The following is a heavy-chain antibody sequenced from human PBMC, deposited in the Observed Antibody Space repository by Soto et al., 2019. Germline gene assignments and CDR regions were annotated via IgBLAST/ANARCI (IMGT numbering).Heavy chain of an antibody. D-gene: IGHD4-17*01. CDR3: AKENTPDYGDYVDY. V-gene: IGHV3-23*01. CDR1: GFTFSSYA. Sequence: GSLRLSCAASGFTFSSYAMSWVRQAPGKGLKWISSISGSGTSTYYADSVKGRFTISRDNSKNTMYLQMNSLRAEDTALYFCAKENTPDYGDYVDYWGQGTLVTVS. CDR2: ISGSGTST. J-gene: IGHJ4*02.